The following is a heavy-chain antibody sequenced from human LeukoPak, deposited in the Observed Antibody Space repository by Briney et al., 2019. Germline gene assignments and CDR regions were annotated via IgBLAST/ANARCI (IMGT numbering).Heavy chain of an antibody. D-gene: IGHD3-10*01. V-gene: IGHV1-18*01. J-gene: IGHJ6*03. CDR2: TSGYNGKT. CDR1: GYTFTNYG. CDR3: ARAGEYYYMDV. Sequence: ASVKVSCTASGYTFTNYGISWVRQAPGQGLEWMGWTSGYNGKTNYAQKVQGRVTMTTDTSTSTAYMELRSLRSDDTAVYYCARAGEYYYMDVWGKGTTVTVSS.